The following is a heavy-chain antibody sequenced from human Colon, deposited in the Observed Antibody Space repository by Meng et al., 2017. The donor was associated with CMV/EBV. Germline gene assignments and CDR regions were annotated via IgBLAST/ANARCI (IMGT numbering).Heavy chain of an antibody. CDR1: GFTFSGYA. CDR3: AKVGVFLRGHPSYFDS. V-gene: IGHV3-23*03. Sequence: GGSLRLSCEASGFTFSGYAMTWVRQAPGKGLEWVSLIYSGARDIYYSDSVRGRFTIPRDESKNTLFLQMDSLRAEDTAVYYCAKVGVFLRGHPSYFDSWGPGALVTVSS. CDR2: IYSGARDI. D-gene: IGHD1-26*01. J-gene: IGHJ4*02.